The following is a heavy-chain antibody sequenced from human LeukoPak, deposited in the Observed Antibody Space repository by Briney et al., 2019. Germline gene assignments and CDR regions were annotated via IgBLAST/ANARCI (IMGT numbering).Heavy chain of an antibody. CDR1: GFTFSSYA. D-gene: IGHD3-22*01. CDR3: ARYYYDSSGYYYFDY. J-gene: IGHJ4*02. Sequence: GGSLRLSCAASGFTFSSYAMHWVRQAPGKGLEWVAVISYDGSNKYYADSVKGRFTISRDNSKNTLYLQMNSLRAEDTAVYYCARYYYDSSGYYYFDYWGQGTLVTVSS. V-gene: IGHV3-30*01. CDR2: ISYDGSNK.